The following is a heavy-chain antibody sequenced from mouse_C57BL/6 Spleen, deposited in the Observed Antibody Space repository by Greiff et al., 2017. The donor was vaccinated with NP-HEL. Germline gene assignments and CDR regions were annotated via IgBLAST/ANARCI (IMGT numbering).Heavy chain of an antibody. J-gene: IGHJ3*01. CDR2: IDPETGGT. Sequence: QVQLKQSGAELVRPGASVTLSCKASGYTFTDYEMHWVKQTPVHGLEWIGAIDPETGGTAYNQKFKGKAILTADKSSSTAYMELRSLTSEDSAVYYCTRIRSNYWFAYWGQGTLVTVSA. D-gene: IGHD2-5*01. CDR3: TRIRSNYWFAY. CDR1: GYTFTDYE. V-gene: IGHV1-15*01.